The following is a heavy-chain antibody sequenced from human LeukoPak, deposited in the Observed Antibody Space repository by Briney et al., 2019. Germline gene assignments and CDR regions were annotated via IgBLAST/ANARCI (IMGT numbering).Heavy chain of an antibody. J-gene: IGHJ4*02. CDR3: ARADLGGSCLH. V-gene: IGHV3-21*01. CDR1: GFTFSSYS. D-gene: IGHD2-15*01. Sequence: GGSLRLSCAASGFTFSSYSMNWVRQAPGKGLEWVSSINSSSSYIYYADSVKGRFTISRDNAKNSPYLQMNSLRAEDTAVYYCARADLGGSCLHWGQGTLVTVSS. CDR2: INSSSSYI.